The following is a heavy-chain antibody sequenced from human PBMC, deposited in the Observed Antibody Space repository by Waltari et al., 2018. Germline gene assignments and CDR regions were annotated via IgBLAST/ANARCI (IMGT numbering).Heavy chain of an antibody. J-gene: IGHJ3*02. CDR3: ARERGYYYDSSGYPDAFDI. CDR2: IYHSGST. D-gene: IGHD3-22*01. CDR1: GYSISSGYY. V-gene: IGHV4-38-2*02. Sequence: QVQLQESGPGLVKPSETLSLTCAVSGYSISSGYYWGWIRPPPGKGLEWIGSIYHSGSTYYNPSLKSRVTISVDTSKNQFSLKLSSVTAADTAVYYCARERGYYYDSSGYPDAFDIWGQGTMVTVSS.